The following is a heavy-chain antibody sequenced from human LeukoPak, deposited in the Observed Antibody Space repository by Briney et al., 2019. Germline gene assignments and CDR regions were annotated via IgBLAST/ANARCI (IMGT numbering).Heavy chain of an antibody. CDR3: ARMGIAAGSDY. Sequence: PGGSLRLSCAASGFTFSSYAMHWVRQAPGKGLEYVSAISSNGGSTYYANSVKGRFTISRDNSKNTLYLQMGSLRAEDMAVYYCARMGIAAGSDYWGQGTLVTVSS. D-gene: IGHD6-13*01. CDR2: ISSNGGST. V-gene: IGHV3-64*01. CDR1: GFTFSSYA. J-gene: IGHJ4*02.